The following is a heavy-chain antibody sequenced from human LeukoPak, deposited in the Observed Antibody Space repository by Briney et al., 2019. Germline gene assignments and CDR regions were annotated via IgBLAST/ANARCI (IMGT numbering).Heavy chain of an antibody. V-gene: IGHV1-18*01. D-gene: IGHD3-3*01. J-gene: IGHJ6*02. CDR3: ARDRSAIFGVVIHYCYGMDV. Sequence: ASVKVSCKASGYTFTSYGISWVRQAPGQGLEWMGWISAYNGNTNYAQKLQGRVTMTTDTSTSTAYMELRSLRSDDTAVYYCARDRSAIFGVVIHYCYGMDVWGQGTTVTVSS. CDR2: ISAYNGNT. CDR1: GYTFTSYG.